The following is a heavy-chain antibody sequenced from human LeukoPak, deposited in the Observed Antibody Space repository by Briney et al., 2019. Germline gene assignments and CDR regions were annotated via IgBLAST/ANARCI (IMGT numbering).Heavy chain of an antibody. Sequence: ASXXVSCKASGYTFASYGISWVRQAPGQGLEWMGWISAYNGNTNYAQKLQGRVTMTTDTSTSTAYMELRSLRSDDTAVYYCALSGSYAPFDYWGQGTLVTVSS. CDR1: GYTFASYG. CDR3: ALSGSYAPFDY. V-gene: IGHV1-18*01. CDR2: ISAYNGNT. D-gene: IGHD1-26*01. J-gene: IGHJ4*02.